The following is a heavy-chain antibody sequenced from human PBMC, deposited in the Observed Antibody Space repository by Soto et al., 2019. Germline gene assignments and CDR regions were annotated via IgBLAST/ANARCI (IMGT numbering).Heavy chain of an antibody. Sequence: LQLQESGPGLVKPSETLSLTCSVSGGSISSTTFYWGWIRQPPRQGLELMGTISYRGSTSYNPSLKSRVTISVDTSKNQCSLRLTSVTAADTAVYYCARLLGWSNYNYFAPWGQGTLVTVSS. CDR1: GGSISSTTFY. V-gene: IGHV4-39*01. J-gene: IGHJ5*02. CDR2: ISYRGST. CDR3: ARLLGWSNYNYFAP. D-gene: IGHD6-19*01.